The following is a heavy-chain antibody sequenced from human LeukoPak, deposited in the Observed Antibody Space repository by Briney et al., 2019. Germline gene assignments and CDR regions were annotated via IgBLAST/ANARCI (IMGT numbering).Heavy chain of an antibody. CDR2: ISSSSNAI. J-gene: IGHJ4*02. CDR1: GFTFSSYG. V-gene: IGHV3-48*01. D-gene: IGHD6-6*01. Sequence: PGGSLRLSCAASGFTFSSYGINWVRQTPGKGLEWVSYISSSSNAINYADSVRGRFTISRDNARNSLYLQMNSLRPEDTAVYYCARGGAARPDYWGQGTLVTVSS. CDR3: ARGGAARPDY.